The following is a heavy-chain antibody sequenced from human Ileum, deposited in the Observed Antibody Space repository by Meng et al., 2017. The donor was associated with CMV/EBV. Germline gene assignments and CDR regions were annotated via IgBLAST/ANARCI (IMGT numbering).Heavy chain of an antibody. D-gene: IGHD3-9*01. V-gene: IGHV3-21*01. J-gene: IGHJ4*02. CDR3: ARDSAIYYDILTGYMNAKYYFDY. CDR2: ISSSSSYI. Sequence: MNWVRQAPGKGLEWVSSISSSSSYIYYADSVKGRFTISRDNAKNSLYLQMNSLRAEDTAVYYCARDSAIYYDILTGYMNAKYYFDYWGQGTLVTVSS.